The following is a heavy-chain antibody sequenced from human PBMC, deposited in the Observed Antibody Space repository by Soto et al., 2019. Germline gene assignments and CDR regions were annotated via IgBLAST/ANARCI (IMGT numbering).Heavy chain of an antibody. CDR2: INHSGSA. J-gene: IGHJ4*02. V-gene: IGHV4-34*01. D-gene: IGHD6-19*01. Sequence: SDTLSFTCAVYGKAFRGHIWAWSRQTPGKGLQWIGQINHSGSASYNPSLKSRVTISVHTSNSQFSLELSSVTAADTAVYYCARGLITGSHYSGGWYYFDAWGQGTQVTVS. CDR1: GKAFRGHI. CDR3: ARGLITGSHYSGGWYYFDA.